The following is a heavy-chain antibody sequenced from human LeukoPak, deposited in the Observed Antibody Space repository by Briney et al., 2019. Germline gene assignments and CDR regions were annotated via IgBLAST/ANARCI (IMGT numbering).Heavy chain of an antibody. CDR1: GYSFTSYW. CDR3: ARLGYSSSWYLYY. V-gene: IGHV5-10-1*01. CDR2: IDHSESYI. J-gene: IGHJ4*02. Sequence: GESLKISCQGSGYSFTSYWIGWVRQMPGKGLEGMGMIDHSESYINYSQSFQGHETISVDKSISTACLQWSSLKASDIAIYYTARLGYSSSWYLYYWGQGTLVTVSS. D-gene: IGHD6-13*01.